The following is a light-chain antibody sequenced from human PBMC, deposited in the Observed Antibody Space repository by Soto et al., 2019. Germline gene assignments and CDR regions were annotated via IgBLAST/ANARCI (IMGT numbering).Light chain of an antibody. CDR1: QTVSRS. Sequence: EVVLTQSPATLSVSPGERATLSCRASQTVSRSLAWYQQKPGQAPRLLIYGASTRATGIPGRFSGSGSGTDFILTISSLQSEDFAVYYCQQYIDWPPYTFGQGTKVEIK. V-gene: IGKV3-15*01. J-gene: IGKJ2*01. CDR2: GAS. CDR3: QQYIDWPPYT.